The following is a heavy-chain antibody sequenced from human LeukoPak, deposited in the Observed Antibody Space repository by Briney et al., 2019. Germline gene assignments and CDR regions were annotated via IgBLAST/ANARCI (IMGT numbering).Heavy chain of an antibody. D-gene: IGHD3-3*01. CDR3: ARIPYDFWSGYHYYGMDV. J-gene: IGHJ6*02. V-gene: IGHV3-23*01. CDR1: GFTFSSYA. CDR2: ISGSGGST. Sequence: GGSLRLSCAASGFTFSSYAMGWVRQAPGKGLEWVSAISGSGGSTYYADSVKGRFTISRANAKNSLYLQMNSLRAEDTGVYYCARIPYDFWSGYHYYGMDVWGQGTTVTVSS.